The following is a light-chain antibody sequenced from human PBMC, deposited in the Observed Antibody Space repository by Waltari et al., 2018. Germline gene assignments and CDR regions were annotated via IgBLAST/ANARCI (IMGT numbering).Light chain of an antibody. CDR3: MQALQITLG. J-gene: IGKJ4*01. V-gene: IGKV2-28*01. Sequence: EIVMPQSPLSLPVTPGEPASISCRSSQSLLYSNGYNYLDWYLQKPGQSPQLLIYLGSNRASGVPDRFSGSGSGTDFTLKISRVEAEDVGIYYCMQALQITLGFGGGTKVEIK. CDR2: LGS. CDR1: QSLLYSNGYNY.